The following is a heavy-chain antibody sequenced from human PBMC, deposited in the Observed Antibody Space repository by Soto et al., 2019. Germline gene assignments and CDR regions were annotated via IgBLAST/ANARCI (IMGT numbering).Heavy chain of an antibody. CDR2: ISAHNGNT. D-gene: IGHD1-1*01. CDR3: ARARYGDY. V-gene: IGHV1-18*01. CDR1: GYAFTTYG. Sequence: QVHLVQSGAEVKKPGASVKVSCKGSGYAFTTYGITWVRQAPGQGLEWMGWISAHNGNTNYAQTLQGRVTVTRDTATRTAYMELRSLTADYSAVYYCARARYGDYWGQGALVTVSS. J-gene: IGHJ4*02.